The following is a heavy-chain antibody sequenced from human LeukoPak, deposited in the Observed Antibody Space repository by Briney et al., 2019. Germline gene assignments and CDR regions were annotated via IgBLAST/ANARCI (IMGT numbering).Heavy chain of an antibody. V-gene: IGHV5-51*01. CDR3: ARRATGDSFDY. J-gene: IGHJ4*02. Sequence: GESLKISCKGSGYSFTNYWIGWVRQMPGKGLEWMGIIYPGDSDTTYSPPFQGQVTISADKSISTAYLQWSSLKASDTAMYYCARRATGDSFDYWGQGTLVTVSS. D-gene: IGHD7-27*01. CDR2: IYPGDSDT. CDR1: GYSFTNYW.